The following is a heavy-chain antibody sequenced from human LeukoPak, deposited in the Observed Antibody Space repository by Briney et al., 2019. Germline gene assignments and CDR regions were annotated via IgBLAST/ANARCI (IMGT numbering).Heavy chain of an antibody. Sequence: ASVKVSCKASGGTFSSYAISWVRQAPGQGLEWMGGIIPIFGTANYAQKFQGRVTMTRDTSISTAYMELSRLRSDDTAVYYCARDFFDYDSSGYYYDSYWGQGTLVTVSS. J-gene: IGHJ4*02. D-gene: IGHD3-22*01. CDR1: GGTFSSYA. CDR2: IIPIFGTA. CDR3: ARDFFDYDSSGYYYDSY. V-gene: IGHV1-69*05.